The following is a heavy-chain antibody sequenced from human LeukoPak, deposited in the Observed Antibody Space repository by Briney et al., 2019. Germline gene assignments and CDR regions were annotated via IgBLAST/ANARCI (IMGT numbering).Heavy chain of an antibody. CDR2: IIPIFGTA. D-gene: IGHD2-2*01. V-gene: IGHV1-69*06. Sequence: SVKVSCKASGGTFSSYAISWVRQAPGQGLEWMGGIIPIFGTANYAQKFQGRVTTTADKSTSTAYMELSSLRSEDTAVYYCARDQGVPAAMRACWFDPWGQGTLVTVSS. CDR3: ARDQGVPAAMRACWFDP. J-gene: IGHJ5*02. CDR1: GGTFSSYA.